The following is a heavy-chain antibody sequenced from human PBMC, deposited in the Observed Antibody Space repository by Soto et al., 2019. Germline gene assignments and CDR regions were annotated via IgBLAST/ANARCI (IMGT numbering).Heavy chain of an antibody. CDR2: INAGNGNT. V-gene: IGHV1-3*01. CDR1: GYTFTSYA. D-gene: IGHD3-10*01. Sequence: ASVKVSCKASGYTFTSYAMHWVRQAPGQRLEWMGWINAGNGNTKYSQKFQGRVTITRDTSISTAYMELSRLRSDDTAVYYCAREGGWGSGSYYSSGYYYGMDVWGQGTTVTVSS. J-gene: IGHJ6*02. CDR3: AREGGWGSGSYYSSGYYYGMDV.